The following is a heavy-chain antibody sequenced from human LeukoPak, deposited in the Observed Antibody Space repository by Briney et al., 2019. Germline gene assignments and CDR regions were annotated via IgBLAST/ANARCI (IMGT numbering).Heavy chain of an antibody. D-gene: IGHD3-22*01. V-gene: IGHV4-34*01. CDR2: INHSGST. Sequence: PSETLSLTCTVSGGSISSYYWSWIRQPPGKGLEWIGEINHSGSTNYNPSLKSRVTISLDTSKNQFSLKLSSVTAADTAVYYCATRGDYSDTSGNSYDALDIWGQGTMVTVSS. CDR3: ATRGDYSDTSGNSYDALDI. J-gene: IGHJ3*02. CDR1: GGSISSYY.